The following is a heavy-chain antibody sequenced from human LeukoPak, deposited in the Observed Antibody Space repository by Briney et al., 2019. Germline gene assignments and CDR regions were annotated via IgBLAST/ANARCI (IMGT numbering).Heavy chain of an antibody. Sequence: PGGSLRLSCAASGFTFSSYEMHWVRQAPGKGLEWVSYISSSGSTIYYADSVKGRFTISRDNAKNSLYLQMNSLRAEDTAVYYCARDEVGTYSSWGQGTPVTVSS. CDR1: GFTFSSYE. D-gene: IGHD6-13*01. CDR3: ARDEVGTYSS. V-gene: IGHV3-48*03. J-gene: IGHJ4*02. CDR2: ISSSGSTI.